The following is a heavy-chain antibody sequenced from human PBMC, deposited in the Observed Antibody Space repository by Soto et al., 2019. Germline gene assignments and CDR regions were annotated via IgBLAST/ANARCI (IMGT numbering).Heavy chain of an antibody. CDR1: GDSVSNNRDA. V-gene: IGHV6-1*01. CDR2: TYYRSGWFY. CDR3: ARAPPYSASILDY. D-gene: IGHD4-4*01. Sequence: QVELQQSGPGLVQPSQTLSLTCAVSGDSVSNNRDAWNWIRQSPSRGLEWLGRTYYRSGWFYHYAESLEGRITINVDTSKNPFSLQLISATPEDTAVYYCARAPPYSASILDYWGQGSLVTVSS. J-gene: IGHJ4*02.